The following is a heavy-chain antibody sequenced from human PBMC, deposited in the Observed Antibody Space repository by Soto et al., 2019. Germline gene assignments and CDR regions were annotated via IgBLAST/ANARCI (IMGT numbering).Heavy chain of an antibody. V-gene: IGHV1-69*02. Sequence: ASVKVSCKASGGTFSSYTISWVRQAPGQGLEWMGRIIPILGIANYAQKFQGRVTITADKSTSTAYMELSSLRSEDTAVYYCARGGYDFWSGYYQTYYYYGMDVWGQGTTVTVSS. D-gene: IGHD3-3*01. CDR1: GGTFSSYT. J-gene: IGHJ6*02. CDR2: IIPILGIA. CDR3: ARGGYDFWSGYYQTYYYYGMDV.